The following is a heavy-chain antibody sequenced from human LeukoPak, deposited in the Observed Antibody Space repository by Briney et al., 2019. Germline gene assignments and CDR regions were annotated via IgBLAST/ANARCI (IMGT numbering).Heavy chain of an antibody. CDR1: GFTFSSYA. Sequence: GGSLRLSCAASGFTFSSYAMHWVRQAPGKGLEWVAVILYDGSNKYYADSVKGRFTISRDNSKNTLYLQMNSLRAEDTAVYYCARDSGSSGGYGMDVWGQGTTVTVSS. D-gene: IGHD6-19*01. CDR2: ILYDGSNK. J-gene: IGHJ6*02. CDR3: ARDSGSSGGYGMDV. V-gene: IGHV3-30*04.